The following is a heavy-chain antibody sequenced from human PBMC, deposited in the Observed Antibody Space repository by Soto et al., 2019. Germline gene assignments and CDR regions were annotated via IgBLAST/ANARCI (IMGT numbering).Heavy chain of an antibody. CDR3: ARIRRDGYKFFDY. J-gene: IGHJ4*02. V-gene: IGHV4-39*07. D-gene: IGHD5-12*01. CDR1: GGSIGSSSYY. CDR2: IYYSGST. Sequence: SETLSLTCTVSGGSIGSSSYYWGWIRQPPGKGLEWIGSIYYSGSTYYNPSLKSRVTISVDTSKNQFSLKLSSVTAADTAVYYCARIRRDGYKFFDYWGQGTLVTVSS.